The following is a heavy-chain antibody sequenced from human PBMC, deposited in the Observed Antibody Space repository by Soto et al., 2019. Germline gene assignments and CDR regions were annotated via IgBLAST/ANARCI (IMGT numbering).Heavy chain of an antibody. V-gene: IGHV1-46*01. D-gene: IGHD3-3*01. J-gene: IGHJ5*02. CDR3: ARDAGITIFGVVTHNWFDP. CDR2: INPSGGST. CDR1: GYTFTSYY. Sequence: GASVKVSCKASGYTFTSYYMHWVRQAPGQGLEWMGIINPSGGSTSYAQKFQGRVTMTRDTSTSTAYMELSSLRSEDTAVYYCARDAGITIFGVVTHNWFDPWGQGTLVTVSS.